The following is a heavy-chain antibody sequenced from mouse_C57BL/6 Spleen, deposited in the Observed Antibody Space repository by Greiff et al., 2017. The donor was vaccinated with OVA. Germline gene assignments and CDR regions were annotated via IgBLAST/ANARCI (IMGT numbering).Heavy chain of an antibody. J-gene: IGHJ2*01. CDR1: GYSFTDYN. Sequence: VQLKQSGPELVKPGASVKISCKASGYSFTDYNMNWVKQSNGRSLEWIGVINPNDGTTSYNQKFKGKATLTVDQSSSTAYMQLNSLTSEDSAVYYCERNGNSLYFDYWGQGTTLTVSS. CDR2: INPNDGTT. D-gene: IGHD2-1*01. CDR3: ERNGNSLYFDY. V-gene: IGHV1-39*01.